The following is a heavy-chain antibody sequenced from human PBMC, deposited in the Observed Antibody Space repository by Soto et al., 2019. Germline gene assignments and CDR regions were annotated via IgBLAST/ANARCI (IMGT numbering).Heavy chain of an antibody. J-gene: IGHJ4*02. V-gene: IGHV4-31*02. D-gene: IGHD4-17*01. CDR2: IYYSGST. CDR1: GGSISSGGYY. CDR3: ARVTTVTTYYFDY. Sequence: SETLSLTCTVSGGSISSGGYYWSWIRQHPGKGLEWIGYIYYSGSTYYNPSLKSRVTISVDTSKKQFSLKLSSVTAADTAVYYCARVTTVTTYYFDYWGQGTLVTVSS.